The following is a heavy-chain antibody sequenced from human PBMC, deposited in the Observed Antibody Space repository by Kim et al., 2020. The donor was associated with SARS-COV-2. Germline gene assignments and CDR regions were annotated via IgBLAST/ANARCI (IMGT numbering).Heavy chain of an antibody. Sequence: GGSLRHSCAASGFTFSSYAMSWVRQAPGKGLEWVSVIYSGGSSTYYADSVKGRFTISRDNSKNTLYLQMNSLRAEDTAVYYCAKVSYSYGPDYFDYWGQGTLVTVSS. CDR1: GFTFSSYA. CDR3: AKVSYSYGPDYFDY. V-gene: IGHV3-23*03. J-gene: IGHJ4*02. CDR2: IYSGGSST. D-gene: IGHD5-18*01.